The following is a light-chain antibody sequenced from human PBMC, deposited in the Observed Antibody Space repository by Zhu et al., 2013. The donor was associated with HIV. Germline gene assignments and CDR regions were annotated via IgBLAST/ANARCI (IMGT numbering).Light chain of an antibody. J-gene: IGKJ2*01. Sequence: AVQMTQSPSSLSASVGDRVTMTCRASQDVKTDFAWYQQKPGKAPKLLIYGASNLQRGVPSRFRGTGSGTDFTLSINSLQPEDSATYYCQEYNTPMYTFGQGTEAGD. CDR2: GAS. CDR1: QDVKTD. CDR3: QEYNTPMYT. V-gene: IGKV1-6*01.